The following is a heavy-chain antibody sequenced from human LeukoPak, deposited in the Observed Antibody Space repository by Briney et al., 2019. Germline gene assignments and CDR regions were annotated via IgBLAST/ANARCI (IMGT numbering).Heavy chain of an antibody. J-gene: IGHJ4*02. V-gene: IGHV1-18*01. CDR3: ARIYDFWSGSKASFDY. CDR2: ISAYNGNT. CDR1: GYTFTSYG. Sequence: GASVKVSCKASGYTFTSYGISWVRQAPGQGLEWMGWISAYNGNTNYAQKLQGRVTMTTDASTSTAYMELRSLRSDDTAVYYCARIYDFWSGSKASFDYWGQGTLVTVSS. D-gene: IGHD3-3*01.